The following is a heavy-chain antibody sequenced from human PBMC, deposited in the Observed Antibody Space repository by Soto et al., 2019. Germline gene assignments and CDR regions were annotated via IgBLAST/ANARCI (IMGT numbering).Heavy chain of an antibody. J-gene: IGHJ5*02. CDR3: ARSSSWYNNWFDP. CDR1: GFTFSSYS. D-gene: IGHD6-13*01. V-gene: IGHV3-21*01. Sequence: GGSLRLSCAASGFTFSSYSMNWVRQAPGKGLEWVSSISSSSSYIYYADSVKGRFTISRDNAKNSLYLQMNSLRAEDTAVYYCARSSSWYNNWFDPWGQGTLVTVSS. CDR2: ISSSSSYI.